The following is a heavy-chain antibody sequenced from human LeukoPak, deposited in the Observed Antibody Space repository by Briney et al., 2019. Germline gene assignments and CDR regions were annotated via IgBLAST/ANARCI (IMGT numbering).Heavy chain of an antibody. CDR1: GSTFSSYS. D-gene: IGHD6-19*01. Sequence: PGGSLRLSCATSGSTFSSYSMIWVRQAPGKGLEWVSYISSYSSTKYYADSVKGRFIISRDNAKNSLYLQMNSLRAEDTAVYYCARGGLRVAGLDAFDIWGQGTMVTVSS. CDR2: ISSYSSTK. CDR3: ARGGLRVAGLDAFDI. V-gene: IGHV3-48*01. J-gene: IGHJ3*02.